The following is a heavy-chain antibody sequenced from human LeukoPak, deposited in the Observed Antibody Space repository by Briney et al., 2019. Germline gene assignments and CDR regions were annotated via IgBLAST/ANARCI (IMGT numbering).Heavy chain of an antibody. Sequence: GGSLRLSCAASRFTFSSYAMSWVRQAPGKGLEWVSVTSGSGGSTYYADFVKGRFTISRDNSKNTLYLQMNSLRAEDTAVYYCAKVGIAAAGTSPGVFDPWGQGTLVTVSS. CDR2: TSGSGGST. CDR1: RFTFSSYA. J-gene: IGHJ5*02. D-gene: IGHD6-13*01. CDR3: AKVGIAAAGTSPGVFDP. V-gene: IGHV3-23*01.